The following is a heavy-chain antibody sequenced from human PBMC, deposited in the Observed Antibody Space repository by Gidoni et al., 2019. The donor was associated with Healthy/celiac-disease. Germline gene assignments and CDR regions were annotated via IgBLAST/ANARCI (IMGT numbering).Heavy chain of an antibody. D-gene: IGHD2-2*01. CDR2: IYYRGST. Sequence: QVQLQESGPGLVKHSQTLSLTCTVSGGSISSGDYSWRWLRQPPGKGLEWIGYIYYRGSTYYNPSLKSRVTTSVDTSKNQFSLKRSSVTAADTAVYYCARVKCYAPNFDYWGQGTLVTVFS. V-gene: IGHV4-30-4*01. CDR3: ARVKCYAPNFDY. CDR1: GGSISSGDYS. J-gene: IGHJ4*02.